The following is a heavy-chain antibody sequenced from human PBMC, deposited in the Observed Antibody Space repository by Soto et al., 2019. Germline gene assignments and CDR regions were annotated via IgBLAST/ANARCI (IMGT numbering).Heavy chain of an antibody. CDR2: MNPNSGNT. D-gene: IGHD3-3*01. V-gene: IGHV1-8*01. CDR3: ARGRLGLRFLEWTHRGWFDP. J-gene: IGHJ5*02. CDR1: GYTFTSYD. Sequence: QVQLVQSGAEVKKPGASVKVSCKASGYTFTSYDINWVRQATGQGLEWMGWMNPNSGNTGYAQKFQGRVTMTRNTSISTAYMELSSLRSEDTAVYYCARGRLGLRFLEWTHRGWFDPWGQGTLVTVSS.